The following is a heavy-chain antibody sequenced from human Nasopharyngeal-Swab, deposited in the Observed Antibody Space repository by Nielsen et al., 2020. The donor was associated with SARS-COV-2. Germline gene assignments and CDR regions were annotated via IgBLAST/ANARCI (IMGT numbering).Heavy chain of an antibody. V-gene: IGHV4-30-4*01. Sequence: SETLSLTCTVSGGSISSGGYYWSWLCQHPGKGPEWIGYTYYSGSTYYNPSLKSRVTISVDTSKNQLSLKLSSVTAADTAVYYCASSPFRITIFGVVIGNWFDPWGQGTLVTVSS. J-gene: IGHJ5*02. CDR2: TYYSGST. D-gene: IGHD3-3*01. CDR3: ASSPFRITIFGVVIGNWFDP. CDR1: GGSISSGGYY.